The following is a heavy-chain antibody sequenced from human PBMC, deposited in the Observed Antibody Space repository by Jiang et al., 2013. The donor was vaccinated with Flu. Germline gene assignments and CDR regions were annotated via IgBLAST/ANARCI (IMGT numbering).Heavy chain of an antibody. D-gene: IGHD3-22*01. CDR2: IYYSGST. V-gene: IGHV4-59*08. J-gene: IGHJ3*02. CDR3: ARATYYYDSSGYYRDAFDI. Sequence: GLVKPSETLSLTCTVSGGSISSYYWSWIRQPPGKGLEWIGYIYYSGSTNYNPSLKSRVTISVDTSKNQFSLKLSSVTAADTAVYYCARATYYYDSSGYYRDAFDIWGQGTMVTVSS. CDR1: GGSISSYY.